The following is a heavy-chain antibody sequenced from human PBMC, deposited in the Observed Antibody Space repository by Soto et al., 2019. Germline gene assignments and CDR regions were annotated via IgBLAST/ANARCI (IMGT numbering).Heavy chain of an antibody. J-gene: IGHJ6*02. V-gene: IGHV3-7*01. CDR3: AGGNALDV. Sequence: GGSLRLSCAAPTFPFSTYWMTWVRQAPGKGLEWVANIHRDEIEKYYMDSVKGRFTISRDNAKNSLYLQMTSLRAEDTAVYYCAGGNALDVWGQGTTVTVSS. CDR1: TFPFSTYW. CDR2: IHRDEIEK.